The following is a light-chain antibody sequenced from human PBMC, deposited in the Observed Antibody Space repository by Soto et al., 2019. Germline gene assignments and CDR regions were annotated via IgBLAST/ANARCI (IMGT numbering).Light chain of an antibody. CDR2: DNT. Sequence: QSVLTQPPSVSGAPGQRVTVSCTGTSSNIGAGYDVHWYQQLPGTAPKLLIYDNTNRPPGVSDRFSGSKSDTSASLAITGLQAEDEADYYCQSYDTSLGRVFGSGTKV. CDR3: QSYDTSLGRV. CDR1: SSNIGAGYD. V-gene: IGLV1-40*01. J-gene: IGLJ1*01.